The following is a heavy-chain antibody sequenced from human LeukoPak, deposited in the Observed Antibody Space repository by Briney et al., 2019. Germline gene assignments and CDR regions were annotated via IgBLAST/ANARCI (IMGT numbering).Heavy chain of an antibody. D-gene: IGHD4-23*01. V-gene: IGHV1-58*02. CDR2: IVVGSGNT. CDR3: AAGRGYGGNSDLDY. Sequence: SVKVSCKASGFTFTSSAMQWVRQARGQRLEWIGWIVVGSGNTNYAQKFQERVTITRDMSTSTAYMELSSLRSEDTAVYYCAAGRGYGGNSDLDYWGQGTMVTVSS. J-gene: IGHJ4*02. CDR1: GFTFTSSA.